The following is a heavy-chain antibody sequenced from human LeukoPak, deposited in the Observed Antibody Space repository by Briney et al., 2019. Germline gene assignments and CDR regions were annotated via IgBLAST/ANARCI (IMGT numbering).Heavy chain of an antibody. CDR1: GFTFSSYS. J-gene: IGHJ4*02. CDR2: INSDGSST. V-gene: IGHV3-74*01. CDR3: ARPYYDSSGYYGDDY. Sequence: GGSLRLSCAASGFTFSSYSMNWVRQAPGKGLVWVSRINSDGSSTSYADSVKGRFTISRDNAKNTLYLQMNSLRAEDTAVYYCARPYYDSSGYYGDDYWGQGTLVTVSS. D-gene: IGHD3-22*01.